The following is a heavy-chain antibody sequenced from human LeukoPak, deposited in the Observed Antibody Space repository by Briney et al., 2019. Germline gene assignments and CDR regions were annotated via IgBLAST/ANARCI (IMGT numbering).Heavy chain of an antibody. CDR3: ARPDFYRDYVGYFDY. D-gene: IGHD4-17*01. J-gene: IGHJ4*02. CDR2: IYPGDSDT. Sequence: GESLKISCKGSGYSFTSYWIGWVRQMPGKGLEWMGIIYPGDSDTRYSPSFQGQVTISADKSISTAYLQWSSLKASDTAMYYCARPDFYRDYVGYFDYCGQRTLATVSS. V-gene: IGHV5-51*01. CDR1: GYSFTSYW.